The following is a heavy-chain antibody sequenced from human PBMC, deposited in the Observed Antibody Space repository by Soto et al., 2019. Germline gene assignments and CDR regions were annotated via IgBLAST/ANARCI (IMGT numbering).Heavy chain of an antibody. V-gene: IGHV3-23*01. CDR2: ISGSGDST. CDR1: GFTFSSYA. J-gene: IGHJ4*02. CDR3: ARRGSGSDYDY. D-gene: IGHD1-26*01. Sequence: EVQLLESGGGLVQPGGSLRLSCAASGFTFSSYAMRWVRQAPGKGLEWVSAISGSGDSTYYADSVKGRFTISRDNSKNTLYLQMNSLRAEDPAVYYCARRGSGSDYDYWGQGTLVTVSS.